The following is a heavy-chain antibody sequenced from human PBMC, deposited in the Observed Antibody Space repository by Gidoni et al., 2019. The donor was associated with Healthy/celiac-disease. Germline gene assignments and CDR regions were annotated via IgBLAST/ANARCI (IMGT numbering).Heavy chain of an antibody. CDR2: IRSKADVGTT. CDR1: VLSFVCYA. D-gene: IGHD6-19*01. J-gene: IGHJ4*02. Sequence: EVQLVESGGALLQPGRSRRLFCTASVLSFVCYAMRWFRTAPVKGLEWVCFIRSKADVGTTEYAASVKGRFTISRDDSKSIAYLQMNSLKTEDTAVYYCTREGYSSGWYIFDYCGQGTLVTVSS. V-gene: IGHV3-49*03. CDR3: TREGYSSGWYIFDY.